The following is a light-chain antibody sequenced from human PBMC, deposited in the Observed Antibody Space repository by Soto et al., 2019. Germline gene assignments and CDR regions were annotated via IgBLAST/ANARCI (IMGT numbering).Light chain of an antibody. J-gene: IGKJ1*01. CDR1: QSVNKW. CDR3: QQYNSYYTWT. Sequence: DIQMTHSPSTLSASVGYRFTITCRASQSVNKWLAWFQQKPGKVPKLLIFDASTLQTGVPSRFGGGGSGTEFTLTISGLKTDDFANYYCQQYNSYYTWTFGPGTKVDIK. V-gene: IGKV1-5*01. CDR2: DAS.